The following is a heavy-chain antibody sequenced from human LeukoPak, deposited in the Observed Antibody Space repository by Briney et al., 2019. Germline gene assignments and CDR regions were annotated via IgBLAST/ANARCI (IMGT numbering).Heavy chain of an antibody. J-gene: IGHJ4*02. CDR2: IWHDGGRK. CDR1: GFTFSTHG. Sequence: PGRSLRLSCVVSGFTFSTHGFHWVRQAPGKGLEWVSVIWHDGGRKEYADSVRGRFTISRDNSNLYLQMNSLRAEDTAIYYCARDIAHSGFNLDYWGQGTPVTVSS. D-gene: IGHD5-12*01. CDR3: ARDIAHSGFNLDY. V-gene: IGHV3-33*01.